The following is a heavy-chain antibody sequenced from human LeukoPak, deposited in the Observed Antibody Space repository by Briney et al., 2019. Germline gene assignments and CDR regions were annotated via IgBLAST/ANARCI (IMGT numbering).Heavy chain of an antibody. Sequence: QTGGSLRLSCVASGFTFSSHGMHWVRQAPGKGLEWVAVIWYDGSNKYYADSVKGRFTISRDNSKNTLYLQMNSLRVEDTAVYYCVRVYPDVDFWSGYYLLHYWGQGTLVTVSS. J-gene: IGHJ4*02. V-gene: IGHV3-33*01. D-gene: IGHD3-3*01. CDR3: VRVYPDVDFWSGYYLLHY. CDR2: IWYDGSNK. CDR1: GFTFSSHG.